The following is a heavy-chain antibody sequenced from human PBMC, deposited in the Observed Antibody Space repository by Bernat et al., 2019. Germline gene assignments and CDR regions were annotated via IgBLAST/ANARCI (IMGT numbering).Heavy chain of an antibody. D-gene: IGHD6-19*01. CDR1: GFAISSHE. V-gene: IGHV3-48*03. Sequence: EHLVESGGGVVQPGRSLRLSCIGYGFAISSHEMNWVRQAPGKGLEWVSYISISGNTIFYADSVKGRFTISRDNAKNSLYLQMNSLRAEDTAVYYCAREPRIVTGTGWFDPWGQGTLVTVSS. CDR2: ISISGNTI. CDR3: AREPRIVTGTGWFDP. J-gene: IGHJ5*02.